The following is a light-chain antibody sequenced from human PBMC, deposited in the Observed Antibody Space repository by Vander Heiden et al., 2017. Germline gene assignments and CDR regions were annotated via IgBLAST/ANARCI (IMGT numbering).Light chain of an antibody. CDR2: DDK. Sequence: NFMLTQPHSVSESPGKTVTISCTRRSGSIASNYVQWYRQRPGSSPTTVIFDDKQRPSGVPDRFSGSIDRSSNSASLTISGLKTEDEADYYCQSYDSSNWVFGGGTKLTVL. CDR1: SGSIASNY. CDR3: QSYDSSNWV. V-gene: IGLV6-57*01. J-gene: IGLJ3*02.